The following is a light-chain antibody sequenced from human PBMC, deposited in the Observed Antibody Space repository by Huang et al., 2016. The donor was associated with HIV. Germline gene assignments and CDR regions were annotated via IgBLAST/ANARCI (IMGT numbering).Light chain of an antibody. V-gene: IGKV3-20*01. CDR3: QQYGGSPRT. J-gene: IGKJ2*01. CDR1: ETVTSGD. CDR2: GSS. Sequence: EIVLTQSPGTLSLSPGERATLSCRASETVTSGDLAWYQQKPGQAPRLLIFGSSTRATGIPDRFTGSGSGTDFTLTITRLERDDFAMYYCQQYGGSPRTFGQGTKLELK.